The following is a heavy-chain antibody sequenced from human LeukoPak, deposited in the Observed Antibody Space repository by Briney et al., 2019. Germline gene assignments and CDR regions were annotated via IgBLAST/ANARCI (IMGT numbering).Heavy chain of an antibody. D-gene: IGHD3-10*01. CDR2: IYYSGST. V-gene: IGHV4-39*07. CDR3: ARDYYGSGSYRRIDAFDI. J-gene: IGHJ3*02. CDR1: GGSINNRDYY. Sequence: SETLSLTCTVSGGSINNRDYYWGWIRQPPGKGLEWIGNIYYSGSTHYSPSLKSRVTISVDTSKNHFSLKLSSVTAADTAVYYCARDYYGSGSYRRIDAFDIWGQGRMVTVSS.